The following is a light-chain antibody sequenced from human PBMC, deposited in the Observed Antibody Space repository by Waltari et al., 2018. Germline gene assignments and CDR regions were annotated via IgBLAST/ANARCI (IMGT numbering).Light chain of an antibody. J-gene: IGLJ2*01. CDR3: AAWDDSLGGPYVV. CDR1: SSNIGGNS. Sequence: QSVLTPPPSASGTPGQRVPISCSGCSSNIGGNSLNWYHHLPGTAPKLLIYSKDRRPSGVPDRFSGSKSGTSASLAISGLQSEDEADYYCAAWDDSLGGPYVVFGGGTKLTVL. V-gene: IGLV1-44*01. CDR2: SKD.